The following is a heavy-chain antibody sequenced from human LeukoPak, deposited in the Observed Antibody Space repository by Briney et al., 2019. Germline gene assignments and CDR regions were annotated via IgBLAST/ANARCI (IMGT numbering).Heavy chain of an antibody. CDR2: IWYDGSNK. D-gene: IGHD3-9*01. CDR3: ASVVREDVLRYLDWLPTYYYYGMDV. CDR1: GFTFSSYG. Sequence: GRSLRLSCAASGFTFSSYGMHWVRQAPGKGLEWVAVIWYDGSNKYYADSVKGRFTISRDNSKNTLYLQMNSLRAVDTAVCYCASVVREDVLRYLDWLPTYYYYGMDVWGQGTTVTVSS. J-gene: IGHJ6*02. V-gene: IGHV3-33*01.